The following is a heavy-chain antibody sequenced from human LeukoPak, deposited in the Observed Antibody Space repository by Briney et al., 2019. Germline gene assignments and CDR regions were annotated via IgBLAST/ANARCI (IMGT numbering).Heavy chain of an antibody. CDR2: ISGSGGST. CDR1: GFTFSSYA. Sequence: PGGSLRLSCAASGFTFSSYAMSWVRQAPGKGLEWVSAISGSGGSTYYADSVKGRFTISRDNSKNTLYLQMNSLRAEDTAVYYCAKDASSSRIWYNWFDPWGQGTLVTVSS. D-gene: IGHD6-13*01. V-gene: IGHV3-23*01. J-gene: IGHJ5*02. CDR3: AKDASSSRIWYNWFDP.